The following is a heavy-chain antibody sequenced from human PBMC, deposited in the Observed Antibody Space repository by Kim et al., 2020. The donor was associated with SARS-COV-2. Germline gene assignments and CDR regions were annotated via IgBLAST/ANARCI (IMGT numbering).Heavy chain of an antibody. J-gene: IGHJ6*02. V-gene: IGHV3-48*02. Sequence: GGSLRLSCAASGFNFSSYSMNWVRQAPGKGLEWVSYNSSSSSTIYYADSVKGRFTISRDNAKNSLYLQMNSLRDEDTAVYYCAREWGILYSDGNYGMDVWGQGTTVTGSS. CDR3: AREWGILYSDGNYGMDV. D-gene: IGHD5-18*01. CDR1: GFNFSSYS. CDR2: NSSSSSTI.